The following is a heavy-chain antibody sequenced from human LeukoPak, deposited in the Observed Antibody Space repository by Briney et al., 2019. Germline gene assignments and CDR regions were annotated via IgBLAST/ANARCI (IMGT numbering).Heavy chain of an antibody. CDR1: GSTFTYW. CDR3: ASAFLDDFWSGHF. Sequence: GGSLRLSCAASGSTFTYWMSWVRQAPGKGPEWVANIKQDGSVKYYVDSVKGRFTISRDNAKKSVYLQMNSLRAEDTAVYYCASAFLDDFWSGHFWGQGTLVTVSS. CDR2: IKQDGSVK. D-gene: IGHD3-3*01. V-gene: IGHV3-7*01. J-gene: IGHJ4*02.